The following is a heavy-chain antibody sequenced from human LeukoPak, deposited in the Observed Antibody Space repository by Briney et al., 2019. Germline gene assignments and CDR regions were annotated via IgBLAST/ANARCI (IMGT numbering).Heavy chain of an antibody. J-gene: IGHJ6*02. CDR2: VNRDGSET. V-gene: IGHV3-7*03. CDR1: GFALSSHW. Sequence: RGSLRLSCAASGFALSSHWMTWVRQVPGRGPEWVANVNRDGSETYYLDSVKGRFTISKDNAKNSLYLQMNSLRAEDTALYHCARNNGMDVWGQGTTVIVSS. CDR3: ARNNGMDV.